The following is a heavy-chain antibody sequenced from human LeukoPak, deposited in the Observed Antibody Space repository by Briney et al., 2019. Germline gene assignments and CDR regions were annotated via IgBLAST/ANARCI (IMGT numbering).Heavy chain of an antibody. CDR3: AREEDSSGDDAFDI. Sequence: NPSETLSLTCTVSGGSISSYYWSWIRQPPGKGLEWIGYIYYSGSTNYNPSLKSRVTISVDTSKNQFSLKLSSVTAADTAVYYCAREEDSSGDDAFDIWGQGTMVTVSS. V-gene: IGHV4-59*01. J-gene: IGHJ3*02. CDR2: IYYSGST. CDR1: GGSISSYY. D-gene: IGHD3-22*01.